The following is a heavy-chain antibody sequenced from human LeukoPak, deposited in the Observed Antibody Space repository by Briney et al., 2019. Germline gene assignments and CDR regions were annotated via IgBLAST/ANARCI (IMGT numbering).Heavy chain of an antibody. CDR1: GGSFSGYY. Sequence: SETLSLTCAVYGGSFSGYYWSWIRQPPGKGLEWIGEINHSGSTNYNPSLKSRVTISVDTSKNQFSLKLRSVTAADTAVYYCARGFRWDYYDSSGYYRPFDHWGQGTLVTVSS. CDR3: ARGFRWDYYDSSGYYRPFDH. V-gene: IGHV4-34*01. D-gene: IGHD3-22*01. J-gene: IGHJ4*02. CDR2: INHSGST.